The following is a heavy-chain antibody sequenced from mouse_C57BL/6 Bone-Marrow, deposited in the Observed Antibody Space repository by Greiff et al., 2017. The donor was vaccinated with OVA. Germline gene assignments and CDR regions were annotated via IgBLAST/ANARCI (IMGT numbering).Heavy chain of an antibody. D-gene: IGHD1-1*01. V-gene: IGHV8-8*01. Sequence: QVTLKESGPGILQPSQPLSLTCYFSGFSLSTFGMGVGWLRQPSGTGRAWLAHIWWDDDPYYNPALESRLTIAKDTSTNQVFLKIANVYTADTSTYYSARIITTLVATSYYYDYGGQGTTLTVSS. CDR2: IWWDDDP. CDR3: ARIITTLVATSYYYDY. J-gene: IGHJ2*01. CDR1: GFSLSTFGMG.